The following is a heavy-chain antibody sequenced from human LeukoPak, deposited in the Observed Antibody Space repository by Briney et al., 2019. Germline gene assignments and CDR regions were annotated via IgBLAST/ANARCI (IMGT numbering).Heavy chain of an antibody. D-gene: IGHD6-13*01. CDR2: ISGDGDST. V-gene: IGHV3-43*02. J-gene: IGHJ4*02. CDR3: AKDIGGGGSSWYYFDY. CDR1: GFTFDDNA. Sequence: AGGSLRLSCAASGFTFDDNAMHWVRQAPGKGLEWVAFISGDGDSTYYADSVKGRFTISRDNSRNSLSLQMNSLRREDTALYYCAKDIGGGGSSWYYFDYWGQGSLVTVSS.